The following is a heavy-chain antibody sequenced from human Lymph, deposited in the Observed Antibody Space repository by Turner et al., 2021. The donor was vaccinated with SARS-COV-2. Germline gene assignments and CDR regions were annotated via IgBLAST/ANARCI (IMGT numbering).Heavy chain of an antibody. Sequence: EVQLVESGGGLVLPGRSLRLSCAASGLTVSSNYMSWVRQAPGKGLEWVSVIYSGDSTYYADSVKGRFTVSRDNSKNTLYLQMNSLRAEDTAVYYCARDLYYYGMDVWGQGTTVTVSS. J-gene: IGHJ6*02. CDR1: GLTVSSNY. V-gene: IGHV3-53*01. CDR3: ARDLYYYGMDV. CDR2: IYSGDST.